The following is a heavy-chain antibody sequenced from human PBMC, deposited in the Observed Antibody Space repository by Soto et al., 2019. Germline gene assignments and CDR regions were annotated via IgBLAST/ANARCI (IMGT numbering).Heavy chain of an antibody. CDR1: GFSFSSYA. CDR2: ISYDGGNK. CDR3: AKDRSGGVTIFGDFYYVLDF. V-gene: IGHV3-30-3*01. J-gene: IGHJ6*02. Sequence: GRSVRLSSAASGFSFSSYAMHWVRQAPGKGLEWVAVISYDGGNKYYADSVKGRFTISRDNSKNTLYLQMNSLRAEDTAVYYCAKDRSGGVTIFGDFYYVLDFWGQGTTDTVSS. D-gene: IGHD3-3*01.